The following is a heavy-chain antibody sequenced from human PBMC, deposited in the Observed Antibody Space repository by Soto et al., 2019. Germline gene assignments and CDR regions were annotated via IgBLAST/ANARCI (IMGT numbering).Heavy chain of an antibody. D-gene: IGHD3-3*01. Sequence: GGSLRLSCAASGFTFSNYAMSWVRQAPGKGLEWVSAISGSGGSTYYADSVKGRFTISRDNSKNTLYLQMNSLRAEDTAVYYCAKDTPYYDFWSGYFYYWGQGTLVTVSS. CDR2: ISGSGGST. CDR1: GFTFSNYA. V-gene: IGHV3-23*01. J-gene: IGHJ4*02. CDR3: AKDTPYYDFWSGYFYY.